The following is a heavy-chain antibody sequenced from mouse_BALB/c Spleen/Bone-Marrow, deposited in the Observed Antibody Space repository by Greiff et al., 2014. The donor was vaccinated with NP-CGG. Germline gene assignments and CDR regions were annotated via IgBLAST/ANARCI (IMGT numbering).Heavy chain of an antibody. CDR1: GYTFTSYW. Sequence: VQLVESGAELAKPGASVKMSCKASGYTFTSYWMHWVKQRPGQGLEWIGYINPSTGYTEYNQRFKDKATLTADKSSSTAYMQLSSLTSEDSAVYYCARDWYFDVWGAGTPVTVSS. V-gene: IGHV1-7*01. CDR3: ARDWYFDV. CDR2: INPSTGYT. J-gene: IGHJ1*01.